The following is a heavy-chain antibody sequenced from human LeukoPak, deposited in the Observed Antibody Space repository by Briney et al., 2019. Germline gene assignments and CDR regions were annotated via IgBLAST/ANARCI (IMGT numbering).Heavy chain of an antibody. CDR1: GFTFSSYS. CDR3: ARDEDAF. V-gene: IGHV3-48*02. J-gene: IGHJ4*02. CDR2: ISSDSSTI. Sequence: NPGGSLRLSCAASGFTFSSYSMNWVRQAPGKGLEWVSYISSDSSTIFYADSVKGRFTISRDNVKNSLFLQLNSLRDEDTAVYYCARDEDAFGGQGTLVTVSS.